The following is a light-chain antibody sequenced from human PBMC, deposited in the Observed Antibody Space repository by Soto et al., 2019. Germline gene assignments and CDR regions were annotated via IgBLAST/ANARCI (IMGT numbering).Light chain of an antibody. J-gene: IGKJ1*01. CDR2: KAS. CDR1: QTISSW. CDR3: QQYKSYST. V-gene: IGKV1-5*03. Sequence: DIQITQAPSTLSGSVGDRVTITCRASQTISSWLAWYTQTPGKAPKILIYKASTLKSGVPSRFSGSGSGTEFTLTISSLQPDDLATYICQQYKSYSTFGRGTKVDIK.